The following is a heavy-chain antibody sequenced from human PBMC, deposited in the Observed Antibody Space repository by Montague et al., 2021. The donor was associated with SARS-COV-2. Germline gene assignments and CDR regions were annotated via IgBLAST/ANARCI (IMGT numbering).Heavy chain of an antibody. CDR3: AKDRVVATSSTQYYYGMDV. CDR1: GFTFSSYG. Sequence: SLRLSCAASGFTFSSYGMSWVRQTPGKGLEWVSGMSGFGGSPEYADHADSVKGRFTVSRDNSKNTLYLQMNSLRAEDTAVYYCAKDRVVATSSTQYYYGMDVWGQGTTVTVSS. J-gene: IGHJ6*02. CDR2: MSGFGGSP. D-gene: IGHD5-12*01. V-gene: IGHV3-23*01.